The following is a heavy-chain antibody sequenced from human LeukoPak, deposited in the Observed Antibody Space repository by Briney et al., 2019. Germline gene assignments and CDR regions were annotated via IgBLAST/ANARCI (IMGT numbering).Heavy chain of an antibody. V-gene: IGHV3-23*01. J-gene: IGHJ4*02. D-gene: IGHD6-19*01. Sequence: GGSLRLSCAASGFSFNGYAMTWVRQAPGKGLEWVSTISGGGGTTYYADSVKGRFTISRDNSKSTLYLQLDSLRAEDTALYYCAKYETWTSGRYFDYWGQGTLVTVSP. CDR2: ISGGGGTT. CDR3: AKYETWTSGRYFDY. CDR1: GFSFNGYA.